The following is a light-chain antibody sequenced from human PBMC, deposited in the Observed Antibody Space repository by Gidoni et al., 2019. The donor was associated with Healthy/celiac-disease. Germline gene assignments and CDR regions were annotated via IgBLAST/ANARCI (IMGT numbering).Light chain of an antibody. Sequence: SYELTQPSSVSVSPGQTARITCSGDVLAKKYARWFQQKPGQAPGLVIYKDSERPSGIPERFSGSSSGTTVTLTISGAQVEDEADYYCYSAADNNLVFGGGTKLTAL. CDR2: KDS. J-gene: IGLJ2*01. V-gene: IGLV3-27*01. CDR1: VLAKKY. CDR3: YSAADNNLV.